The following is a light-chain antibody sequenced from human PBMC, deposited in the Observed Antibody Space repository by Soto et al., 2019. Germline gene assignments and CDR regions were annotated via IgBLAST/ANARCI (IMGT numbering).Light chain of an antibody. CDR2: EVT. V-gene: IGLV2-8*01. J-gene: IGLJ3*02. CDR3: TSYVGNDIWV. Sequence: QSALTQPPSASGSPGQSVTISCTGTSSDVGAYKYVSWYQQYPGKAPKLMIYEVTKRPSGVPDRFSGSKSGNTASLTVSGLQAEEEAYYYCTSYVGNDIWVFGGGTKVTVL. CDR1: SSDVGAYKY.